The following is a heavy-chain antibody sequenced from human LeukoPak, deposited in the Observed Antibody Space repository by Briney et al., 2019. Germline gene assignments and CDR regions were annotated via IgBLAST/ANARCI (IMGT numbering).Heavy chain of an antibody. Sequence: GGSLRLSCAASGFTISGNYMTWVRQAPGKGLEWVSVTWSGGNTYYVDSVKGRFTISSDSSKNTLYLQMNSLRAEDTAVYYCARAWPRFDPWGQGTLVTVSS. CDR2: TWSGGNT. J-gene: IGHJ5*02. CDR1: GFTISGNY. CDR3: ARAWPRFDP. V-gene: IGHV3-66*01.